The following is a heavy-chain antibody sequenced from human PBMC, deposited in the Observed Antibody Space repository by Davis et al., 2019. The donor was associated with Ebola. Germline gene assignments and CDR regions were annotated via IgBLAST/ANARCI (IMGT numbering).Heavy chain of an antibody. J-gene: IGHJ3*02. CDR2: IIPIFGTT. Sequence: AASVKVSCKASGYTFTSYGISWVRQAPGQGLEWMGGIIPIFGTTNYAQKFQGRITITADESASTAYMELSSLRSEDTAVYYCVRDTMSHYYDSNGEAFDIWGQGTKVTVSS. V-gene: IGHV1-69*13. D-gene: IGHD3-22*01. CDR3: VRDTMSHYYDSNGEAFDI. CDR1: GYTFTSYG.